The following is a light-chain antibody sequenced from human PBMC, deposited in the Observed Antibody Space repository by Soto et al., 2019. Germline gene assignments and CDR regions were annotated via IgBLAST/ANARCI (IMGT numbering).Light chain of an antibody. Sequence: DIQMTQSPSSLSASVGDRVTITCRASQSISSYLNWYQQKPGKAPKLLIYDAYNLETGVPSRFSGSGSGTLFPLTISSLQPEDIATYYCQQRRGTFGQGTKVDIK. J-gene: IGKJ1*01. CDR2: DAY. CDR3: QQRRGT. CDR1: QSISSY. V-gene: IGKV1-33*01.